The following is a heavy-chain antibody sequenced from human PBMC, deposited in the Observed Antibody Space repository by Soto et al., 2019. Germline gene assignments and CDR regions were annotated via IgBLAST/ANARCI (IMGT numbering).Heavy chain of an antibody. CDR1: GGSISSYY. Sequence: QVPLQESGPGLVKPSETLSLTCTVSGGSISSYYWCWIRQPPGKGLEWIGYIYYSGSTNYNPYLKSCVTISVDTSKNQCSLKFSSVTAAATALYYCANFIWYFHLWGRGTLVTVSS. CDR3: ANFIWYFHL. V-gene: IGHV4-59*01. J-gene: IGHJ2*01. CDR2: IYYSGST.